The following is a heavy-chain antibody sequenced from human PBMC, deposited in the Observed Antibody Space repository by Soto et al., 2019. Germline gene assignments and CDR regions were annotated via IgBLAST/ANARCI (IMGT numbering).Heavy chain of an antibody. CDR3: ARDIESVTAKHFFYYYAMDV. CDR1: GFTFSNYG. CDR2: VSANNGHT. J-gene: IGHJ6*02. Sequence: ASVKVSCKASGFTFSNYGLNWVRQAPGQGLEWMGWVSANNGHTNYAQNLQGRVSMTTXTXXSXXXMKLXXLTXDDTAVYYCARDIESVTAKHFFYYYAMDVWGQ. D-gene: IGHD2-8*01. V-gene: IGHV1-18*01.